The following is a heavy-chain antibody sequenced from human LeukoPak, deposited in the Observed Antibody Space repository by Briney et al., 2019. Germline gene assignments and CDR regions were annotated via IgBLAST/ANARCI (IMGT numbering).Heavy chain of an antibody. CDR2: ISGSGGST. CDR3: AKAPPRVVIISLLDY. D-gene: IGHD3-3*01. J-gene: IGHJ4*02. CDR1: GFTFSSYT. V-gene: IGHV3-23*01. Sequence: GSLRLSCAASGFTFSSYTMNWVRQAPGKGLEWVSAISGSGGSTYYADSVKGRFTISRDNSKNTLYLQMNSLRAEDTAVYYCAKAPPRVVIISLLDYWGQGTLVTVSS.